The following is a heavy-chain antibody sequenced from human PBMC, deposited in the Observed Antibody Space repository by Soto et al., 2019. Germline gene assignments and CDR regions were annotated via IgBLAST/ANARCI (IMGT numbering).Heavy chain of an antibody. CDR3: ARDSSHYAIEYYYYGMDV. CDR1: GGSISSGGYY. Sequence: QVQLQESGPGLVKPSQTLSLTCTVSGGSISSGGYYWSWIRQHPGKGLEWIGYIYYSGSTYYNPSVKSRVTISVDTTKNQFSLKLSSVTAADTAVYYCARDSSHYAIEYYYYGMDVWGQGTTVTVSS. D-gene: IGHD2-8*01. CDR2: IYYSGST. V-gene: IGHV4-31*03. J-gene: IGHJ6*02.